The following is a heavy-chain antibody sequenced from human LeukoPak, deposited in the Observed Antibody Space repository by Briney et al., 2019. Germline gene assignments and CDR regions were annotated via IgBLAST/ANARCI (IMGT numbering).Heavy chain of an antibody. Sequence: SVKVSCKASGGTFSSYAISWVRQAPGQGLEWMGGIIPIFGTANYAQKFQGRVTITADESTSTAYMEQSSLRSEDTAVYYCARSVGMVRVNWFDPWGQGTLVTVSS. D-gene: IGHD3-10*01. J-gene: IGHJ5*02. CDR1: GGTFSSYA. CDR2: IIPIFGTA. CDR3: ARSVGMVRVNWFDP. V-gene: IGHV1-69*13.